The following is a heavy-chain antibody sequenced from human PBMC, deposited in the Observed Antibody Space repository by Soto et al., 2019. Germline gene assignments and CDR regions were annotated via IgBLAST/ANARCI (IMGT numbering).Heavy chain of an antibody. CDR2: IITYNGNT. Sequence: QVQLVQSGGEVKKPGASVKVSCKASGYTFTSHGINWVRQAPGQGLEWMGRIITYNGNTNYAQKLQGRVTMTTDTSTSTAYMELRSLRSDDTAVYYCATTSTGDSAFDIWGQATMVTVSS. J-gene: IGHJ3*02. CDR3: ATTSTGDSAFDI. D-gene: IGHD7-27*01. CDR1: GYTFTSHG. V-gene: IGHV1-18*01.